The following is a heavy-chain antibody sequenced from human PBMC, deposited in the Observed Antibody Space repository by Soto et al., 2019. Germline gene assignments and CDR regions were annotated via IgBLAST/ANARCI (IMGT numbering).Heavy chain of an antibody. Sequence: VESLKISCKGSGYSVTIYWISWVLHMPGKGLEWMGRSDPSDSYTNYSPSFQGHVTISADKSISTAYLQWSSLKASDTAMYYCAKLFYYSGMDAWGQGTTVTVSS. CDR2: SDPSDSYT. CDR1: GYSVTIYW. J-gene: IGHJ6*02. V-gene: IGHV5-10-1*01. CDR3: AKLFYYSGMDA.